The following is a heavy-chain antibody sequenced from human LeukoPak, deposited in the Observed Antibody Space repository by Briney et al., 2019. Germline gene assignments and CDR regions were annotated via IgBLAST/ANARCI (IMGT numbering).Heavy chain of an antibody. CDR2: IYSGGST. V-gene: IGHV3-53*01. CDR3: ARDHCSGGSCYSDY. J-gene: IGHJ4*02. CDR1: GFTVSSNY. Sequence: GGSLRLSCAASGFTVSSNYMSWVRQAPGKGLEWVSVIYSGGSTYYADSVKGRLTISRDNSKNTLYLQMNSLRAEDTAVYYCARDHCSGGSCYSDYWGQGTLVTVSS. D-gene: IGHD2-15*01.